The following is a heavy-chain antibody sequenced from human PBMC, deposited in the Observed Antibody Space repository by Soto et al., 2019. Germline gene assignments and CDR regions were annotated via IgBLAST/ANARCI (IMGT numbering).Heavy chain of an antibody. CDR2: ISAYNGNT. CDR1: GYTFTSYG. J-gene: IGHJ6*02. CDR3: ARASSSSRRFYYYYGMDV. D-gene: IGHD6-6*01. V-gene: IGHV1-18*04. Sequence: ASVKVSCKASGYTFTSYGISWVRQAPGQGLEWMGWISAYNGNTNYAQKLQGRVTMTTDTSTSTAYMELRSLRSDDTAVYYCARASSSSRRFYYYYGMDVWGQGTTVTVSS.